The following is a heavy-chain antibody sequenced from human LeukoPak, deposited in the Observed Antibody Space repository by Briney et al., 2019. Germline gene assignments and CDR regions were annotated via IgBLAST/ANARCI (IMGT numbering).Heavy chain of an antibody. V-gene: IGHV1-46*01. J-gene: IGHJ4*02. CDR2: INPSGGST. Sequence: ASVKVSCKASGYTFTSYYMRWVRQAPGQGLEWMGIINPSGGSTSYAQKFQGRVTMTRDTSTSTVYMELSSLRSEDTAVYYCARAVRYYYDSSGYSRFDYWGQGTLVTVSS. CDR3: ARAVRYYYDSSGYSRFDY. CDR1: GYTFTSYY. D-gene: IGHD3-22*01.